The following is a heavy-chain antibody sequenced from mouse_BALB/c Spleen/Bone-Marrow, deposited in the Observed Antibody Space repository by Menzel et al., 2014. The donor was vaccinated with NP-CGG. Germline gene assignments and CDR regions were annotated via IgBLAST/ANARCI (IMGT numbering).Heavy chain of an antibody. J-gene: IGHJ4*01. CDR2: ISSGGSYT. D-gene: IGHD1-1*01. Sequence: EVKLVESGGGLVKPGGSLKLSCAASGFTFSSYTMSWVRQTPEKRLEWVATISSGGSYTYYPDSVKGRFTNSRDNAKNTLYLQMSSLKSEDTAMYYCTRDPYYYGSSYAMDYWGQGTSVTVSS. CDR3: TRDPYYYGSSYAMDY. CDR1: GFTFSSYT. V-gene: IGHV5-6-4*01.